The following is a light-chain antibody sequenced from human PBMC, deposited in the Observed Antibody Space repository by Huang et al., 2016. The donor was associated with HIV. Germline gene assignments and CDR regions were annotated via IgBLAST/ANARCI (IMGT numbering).Light chain of an antibody. V-gene: IGKV3-20*01. CDR1: QSVSSNY. CDR2: STS. Sequence: EIVLTQSPGTLSLSPGARATLSCRASQSVSSNYLAWYQQKPGQAPRLLIYSTSSRATGIPDRFSGGGAGTDFTLTISRLEPDDSAVFYCQQYGSSPKTFGQGTKVEIK. CDR3: QQYGSSPKT. J-gene: IGKJ1*01.